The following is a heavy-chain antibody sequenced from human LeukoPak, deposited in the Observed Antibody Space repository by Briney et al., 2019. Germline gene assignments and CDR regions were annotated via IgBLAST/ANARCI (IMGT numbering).Heavy chain of an antibody. CDR3: ARDLSPHYDFWSGYYPNYFDY. V-gene: IGHV3-7*01. CDR1: GFTFSSYA. J-gene: IGHJ4*02. D-gene: IGHD3-3*01. CDR2: IKQDGSEK. Sequence: AGGSLRLSCAASGFTFSSYAMSWVRQAPGKGLEWVANIKQDGSEKYYVDSVKGRFTISRDNAKNSLYLQMNSLRAEDTAVYYCARDLSPHYDFWSGYYPNYFDYWGQGTLVTVSS.